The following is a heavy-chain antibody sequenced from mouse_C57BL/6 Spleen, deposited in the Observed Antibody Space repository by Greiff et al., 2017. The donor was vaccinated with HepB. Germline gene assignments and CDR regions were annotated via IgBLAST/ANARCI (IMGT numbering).Heavy chain of an antibody. D-gene: IGHD2-5*01. J-gene: IGHJ4*01. CDR3: TFAYYSNYGYAMDY. Sequence: QVQLQHSGAELVRPGASVTLSCKASGYTFTDYEMHWVKQTPVHGLEWIGAIDPETGGTAYNQKFKGKAILTADKSSSTAYMGLRSLTSEDSAVYYWTFAYYSNYGYAMDYWGQGTSVTVSS. CDR1: GYTFTDYE. CDR2: IDPETGGT. V-gene: IGHV1-15*01.